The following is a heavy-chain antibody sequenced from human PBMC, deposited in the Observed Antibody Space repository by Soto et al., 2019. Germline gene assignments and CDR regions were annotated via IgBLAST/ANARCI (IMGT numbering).Heavy chain of an antibody. CDR3: ARHGRYKLLYSFPPYFDY. J-gene: IGHJ4*02. D-gene: IGHD3-10*02. CDR1: GDSISSRSSYY. Sequence: KSTETLSLTCTVSGDSISSRSSYYWGWIPQPPWKRLEWIASVDYSGNTFYNPSLKSRVTISVDTSKNQFSLKLTSVTAADTAVYYRARHGRYKLLYSFPPYFDYWGQGTLVTVSS. CDR2: VDYSGNT. V-gene: IGHV4-39*01.